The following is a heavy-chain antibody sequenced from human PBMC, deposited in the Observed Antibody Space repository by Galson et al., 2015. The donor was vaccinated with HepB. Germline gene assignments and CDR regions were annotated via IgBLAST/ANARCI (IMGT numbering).Heavy chain of an antibody. D-gene: IGHD4-17*01. V-gene: IGHV1-18*04. J-gene: IGHJ6*02. CDR2: ISAYNGNT. CDR3: GLTTVTTHPYYYYYGMDV. CDR1: GYTFTSYG. Sequence: SVKVSCKASGYTFTSYGISWVRQAPGQGLEWMGWISAYNGNTNYAQELQGRVTMTTDTSTSTAYMELRSLRSDDTAVYYCGLTTVTTHPYYYYYGMDVWGQGTTVTVSS.